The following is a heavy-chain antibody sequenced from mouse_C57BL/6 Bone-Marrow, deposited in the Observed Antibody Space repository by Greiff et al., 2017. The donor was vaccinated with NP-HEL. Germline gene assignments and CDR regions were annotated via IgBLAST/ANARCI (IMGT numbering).Heavy chain of an antibody. J-gene: IGHJ2*01. D-gene: IGHD4-1*01. CDR1: GFTFSDYG. CDR3: ARTNWDDYFDY. Sequence: EVKLVESGGGLVKPGGSLKLSCAASGFTFSDYGMHWVRQAPEKGLEWVAYISSGSSTIYSADTVKGRFTISRDNAKNTLFLQMTSLRSEDTAMYYCARTNWDDYFDYWGQGTTLTVSS. CDR2: ISSGSSTI. V-gene: IGHV5-17*01.